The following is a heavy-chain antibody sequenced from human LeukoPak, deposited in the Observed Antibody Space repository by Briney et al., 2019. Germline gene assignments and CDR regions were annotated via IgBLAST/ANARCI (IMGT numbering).Heavy chain of an antibody. CDR3: ARARAYSGSYFDAFDI. Sequence: GGSLRLSCAASAFTFSSYSMNWVRQAPGKGLEWVSSISSSSGYIYYADSVKGRFSISRDNAENSLYLQMDSLRVEDTAIYYCARARAYSGSYFDAFDIWGQGTTVTVSS. V-gene: IGHV3-21*01. CDR2: ISSSSGYI. CDR1: AFTFSSYS. D-gene: IGHD1-26*01. J-gene: IGHJ3*02.